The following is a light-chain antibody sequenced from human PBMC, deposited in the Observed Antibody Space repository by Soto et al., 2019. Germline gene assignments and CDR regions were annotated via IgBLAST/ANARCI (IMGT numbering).Light chain of an antibody. CDR1: SSNIGGNS. V-gene: IGLV1-40*01. Sequence: QSVLTQPPSVSAAPGQRVTISCSGSSSNIGGNSVSWYQHVPGTAPRLLIFGNSNRPSGVPDRFSGSKSGPSAFLAITGLQAEDEADYYCQSYDNSLSGSGVFGTGTKVTVL. CDR2: GNS. J-gene: IGLJ1*01. CDR3: QSYDNSLSGSGV.